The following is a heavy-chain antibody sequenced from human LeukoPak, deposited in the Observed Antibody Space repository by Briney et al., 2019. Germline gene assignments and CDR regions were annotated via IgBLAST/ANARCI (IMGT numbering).Heavy chain of an antibody. CDR3: ARLVYCGGDCYSGGFDY. CDR2: ISYDGSNK. D-gene: IGHD2-21*02. J-gene: IGHJ4*02. CDR1: GFTFSSYA. Sequence: GGSLRLSCAASGFTFSSYAMHWVRQAPGKGLEWVAVISYDGSNKYYADSVKGRFTISRDNSKNTLYLQMNSLRAEDTAVYYCARLVYCGGDCYSGGFDYWGQGTLVTVSS. V-gene: IGHV3-30-3*01.